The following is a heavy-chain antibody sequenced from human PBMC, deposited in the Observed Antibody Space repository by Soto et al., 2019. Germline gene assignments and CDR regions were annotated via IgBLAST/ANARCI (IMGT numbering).Heavy chain of an antibody. Sequence: QVQLQESGPGLVKPSETLSLTCTVSGGSISSYYWSWIRQPAGKGLDWIGHIYSSGSTNYNPSLKSRVTMSVDTSKNQFSLKMSSVTAADTAVYYCAREGYSSSWYPDYWGQGTLVTVSS. J-gene: IGHJ4*02. CDR2: IYSSGST. D-gene: IGHD6-13*01. CDR3: AREGYSSSWYPDY. V-gene: IGHV4-4*07. CDR1: GGSISSYY.